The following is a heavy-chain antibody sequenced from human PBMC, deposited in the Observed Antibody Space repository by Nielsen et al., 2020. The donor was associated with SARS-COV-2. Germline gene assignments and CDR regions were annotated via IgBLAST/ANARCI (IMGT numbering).Heavy chain of an antibody. CDR2: INPNSGGT. Sequence: ASVKVSCKTSADTFTGYYMHWVRQAPGQGLEWIGWINPNSGGTDYAQKFQGRVTMTWATSISTAYIELSRLRSDDTAVYYCATRYCSSTSCPKPRRGWSMDVWGQGTTVTVSS. D-gene: IGHD2-2*01. CDR1: ADTFTGYY. CDR3: ATRYCSSTSCPKPRRGWSMDV. J-gene: IGHJ6*02. V-gene: IGHV1-2*02.